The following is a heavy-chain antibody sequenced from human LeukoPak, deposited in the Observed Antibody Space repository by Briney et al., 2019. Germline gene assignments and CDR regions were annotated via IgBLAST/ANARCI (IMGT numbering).Heavy chain of an antibody. CDR1: GASISSYY. Sequence: SETLSLTCTVSGASISSYYWSWIRQPPGKGLEWIGYIYSSGSTNYNPSLKSRVTISIDTSKNQFSLKLNSVTAADTAVYYCARGRAYYDSTGYYFWGQGTLVTVSS. CDR3: ARGRAYYDSTGYYF. D-gene: IGHD3-22*01. J-gene: IGHJ4*02. CDR2: IYSSGST. V-gene: IGHV4-59*01.